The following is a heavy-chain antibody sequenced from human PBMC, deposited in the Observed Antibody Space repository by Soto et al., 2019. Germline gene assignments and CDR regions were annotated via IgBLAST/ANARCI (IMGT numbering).Heavy chain of an antibody. V-gene: IGHV1-69*13. CDR2: IIPIFGTA. J-gene: IGHJ6*02. CDR1: GDTFSSYA. D-gene: IGHD1-26*01. Sequence: GASVKVSCKASGDTFSSYAISWVRQAPGQGLEWMGGIIPIFGTANYAQKFQGRVTITADESTSTAYMELSSLRSEDTAVYYCARDPGTTNSRYYYGMDVWGQGTTVTVSS. CDR3: ARDPGTTNSRYYYGMDV.